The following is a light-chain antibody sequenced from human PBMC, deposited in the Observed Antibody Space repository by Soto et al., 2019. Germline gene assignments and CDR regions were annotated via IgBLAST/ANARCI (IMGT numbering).Light chain of an antibody. CDR1: QSVSSSY. CDR2: GAS. Sequence: EIVLTQSPGTLSFSPWERATLSCRASQSVSSSYLAWYQPKPVQAPRLLIYGASTRDTAIPARFSGSGSGTEFPLSISSLQSEDFAVYYCQQYGSSGTFGQGTKVDIK. V-gene: IGKV3-20*01. J-gene: IGKJ1*01. CDR3: QQYGSSGT.